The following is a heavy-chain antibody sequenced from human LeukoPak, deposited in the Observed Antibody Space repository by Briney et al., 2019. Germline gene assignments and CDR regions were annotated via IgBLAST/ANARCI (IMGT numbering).Heavy chain of an antibody. CDR1: GFTFSSYA. V-gene: IGHV3-23*01. CDR3: AKAAQIVVVPAAIEGHFHH. Sequence: GGSLRLSCAASGFTFSSYAMSWVRQAPGKGLEWVSAISGSGGSTYYADSVKGRFTISRDNSKNTLYLQMNSLRAEDTAVYYCAKAAQIVVVPAAIEGHFHHWGQGTLVTVSS. CDR2: ISGSGGST. D-gene: IGHD2-2*02. J-gene: IGHJ1*01.